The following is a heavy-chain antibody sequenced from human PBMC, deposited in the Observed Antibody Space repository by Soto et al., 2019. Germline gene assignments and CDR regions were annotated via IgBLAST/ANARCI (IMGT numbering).Heavy chain of an antibody. CDR1: GFTFSNYG. V-gene: IGHV3-33*01. CDR2: IWYDGSNK. Sequence: GGSLRLSCAASGFTFSNYGIHWVRQAPGKGLEWVALIWYDGSNKYYADSVKGRFTISRDNFKNTLDLQMNGLRADDTAVYYCARADSSSWYVDSWGQGTLVTVSS. J-gene: IGHJ4*02. CDR3: ARADSSSWYVDS. D-gene: IGHD6-13*01.